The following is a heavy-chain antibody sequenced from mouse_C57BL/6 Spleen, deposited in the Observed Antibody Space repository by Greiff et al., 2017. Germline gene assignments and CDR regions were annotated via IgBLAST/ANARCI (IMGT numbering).Heavy chain of an antibody. Sequence: QVQLQQPGAELVRPGSSVKLSCKASGYTFTSYWMDWVKQRPGQGLEWIGNIYPSDSETHYNQKFKDKATLTVDKSSSTAYMQLSSLTSEDSAVYYCARGSEVRRDARDYWGQGTSVTVSS. V-gene: IGHV1-61*01. CDR1: GYTFTSYW. CDR2: IYPSDSET. J-gene: IGHJ4*01. CDR3: ARGSEVRRDARDY. D-gene: IGHD2-2*01.